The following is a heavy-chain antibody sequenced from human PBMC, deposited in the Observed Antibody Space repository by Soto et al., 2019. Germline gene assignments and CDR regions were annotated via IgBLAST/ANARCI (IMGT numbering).Heavy chain of an antibody. V-gene: IGHV1-18*04. D-gene: IGHD3-10*01. Sequence: GAPVEVSCKASGYTFTSYGISWVRQAPGQGLEWMGWISAYNGNTNYAQKLQGRVTMTTDTSTSTAYMELRSLRSDDTAVYYCARVPRSYYQTSYYYGTDVWGQGTTVTVSS. CDR1: GYTFTSYG. CDR3: ARVPRSYYQTSYYYGTDV. J-gene: IGHJ6*02. CDR2: ISAYNGNT.